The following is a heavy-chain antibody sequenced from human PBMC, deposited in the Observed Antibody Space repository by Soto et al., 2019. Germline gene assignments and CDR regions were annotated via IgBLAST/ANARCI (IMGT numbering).Heavy chain of an antibody. J-gene: IGHJ5*02. V-gene: IGHV4-59*01. CDR2: IYYSGST. D-gene: IGHD3-3*01. CDR3: ARDLNDFWSGYYTRWFDP. Sequence: SETLSLTCTVSGGSISSYYWSWIRQPPGKGLEWIGYIYYSGSTNYNPSLKSRVTISVDTSKNQFSLKLSSVTAADTAVYYCARDLNDFWSGYYTRWFDPWGQGTLVTVSS. CDR1: GGSISSYY.